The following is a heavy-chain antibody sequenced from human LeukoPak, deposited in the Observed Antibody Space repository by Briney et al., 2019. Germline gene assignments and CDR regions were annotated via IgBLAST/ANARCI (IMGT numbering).Heavy chain of an antibody. J-gene: IGHJ6*04. D-gene: IGHD5/OR15-5a*01. CDR3: ARAPSTYYYYYGMDV. CDR2: INPSGGST. V-gene: IGHV1-46*01. Sequence: ASVKVSCKASGYTFTSYYMHWVRQAPGQGLEWMGIINPSGGSTSYAQKFQGRVTMTRDTSTGTVYMELSSLRSEDTAVYYCARAPSTYYYYYGMDVWGKGTTVTVSS. CDR1: GYTFTSYY.